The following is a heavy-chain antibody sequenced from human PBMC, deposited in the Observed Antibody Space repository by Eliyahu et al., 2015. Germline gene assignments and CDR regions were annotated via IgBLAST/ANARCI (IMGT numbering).Heavy chain of an antibody. J-gene: IGHJ5*02. V-gene: IGHV1-2*02. D-gene: IGHD3-10*01. CDR3: ARKRITMVRGVNDNWFDP. CDR2: INPNSGGT. Sequence: QVQLVQSGAEVKKPGASVKVSCKAXGXTFTGYYMHWVRQAPGQGLEWMGWINPNSGGTNYAQKFQGRVTMTRDTSISTAYMELSRLRSDDTAVYYCARKRITMVRGVNDNWFDPWGQGTLVTVSS. CDR1: GXTFTGYY.